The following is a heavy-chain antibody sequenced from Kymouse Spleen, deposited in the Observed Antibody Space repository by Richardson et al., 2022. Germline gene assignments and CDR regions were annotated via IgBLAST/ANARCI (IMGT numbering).Heavy chain of an antibody. V-gene: IGHV3-15*01. Sequence: EVQLVESGGGLVKPGGSLRLSCAASGFTFSNAWMSWVRQAPGKGLEWVGRIKSKTDGGTTDYAAPVKGRFTISRDDSKNTLYLQMNSLKTEDTAVYYCTTDYYGSGRPFDYWGQGTLVTVSS. CDR1: GFTFSNAW. J-gene: IGHJ4*02. D-gene: IGHD3-10*01. CDR3: TTDYYGSGRPFDY. CDR2: IKSKTDGGTT.